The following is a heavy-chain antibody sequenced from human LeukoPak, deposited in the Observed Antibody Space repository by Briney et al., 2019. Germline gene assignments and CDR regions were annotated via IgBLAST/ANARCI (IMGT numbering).Heavy chain of an antibody. J-gene: IGHJ4*02. V-gene: IGHV3-15*01. CDR2: IKSKSAGGTI. CDR1: GFTFSSAY. Sequence: GGSLRLSCAASGFTFSSAYMSWVRQAPGKGLEWVGRIKSKSAGGTIDYASSVKGRFIISRDDSKTTLCLQINNLRTADTAVYYCATDAGYDSRWYNWWGQGTLVTVSS. D-gene: IGHD1-20*01. CDR3: ATDAGYDSRWYNW.